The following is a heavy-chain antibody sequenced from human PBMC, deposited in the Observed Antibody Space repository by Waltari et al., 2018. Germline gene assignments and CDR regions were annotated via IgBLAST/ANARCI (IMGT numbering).Heavy chain of an antibody. CDR3: ARDRGNYDFWSGYYVDYYYGMDV. CDR1: GYTFTGYN. J-gene: IGHJ6*02. Sequence: QVQLVQSGAEVKKPGASVKVSCKAAGYTFTGYNMHGVRQPPGQWLDGMGWINPNSGGTNYAQKFQGWVTMTRDTSISTAYMELSRLGSDDTAVYYCARDRGNYDFWSGYYVDYYYGMDVWGQGTTVTVSS. D-gene: IGHD3-3*01. CDR2: INPNSGGT. V-gene: IGHV1-2*04.